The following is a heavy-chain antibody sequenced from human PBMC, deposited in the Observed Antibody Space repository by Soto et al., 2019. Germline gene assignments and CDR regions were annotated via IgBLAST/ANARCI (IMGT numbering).Heavy chain of an antibody. V-gene: IGHV4-39*01. D-gene: IGHD6-19*01. CDR2: MHYSGIT. CDR1: GGSISSNDYS. Sequence: PSETLSLTCTVSGGSISSNDYSWGWIRQPPGKGLEWIGNMHYSGITTYSPSLKTRVTTSVDTSKNQFSLNLSSVTAADTAVYYCASWRTVAFDYWGQGALVTVSS. J-gene: IGHJ4*02. CDR3: ASWRTVAFDY.